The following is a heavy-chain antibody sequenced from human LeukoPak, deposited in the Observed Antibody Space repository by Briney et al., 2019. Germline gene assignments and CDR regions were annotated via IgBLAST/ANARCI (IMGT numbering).Heavy chain of an antibody. Sequence: GGSLRLSCAASGFTLSNCAMTWVRQAPGKGLEWVSGIDTKGTRTYYADSVKGRFTISRDNSKNTLYLQMNSLRAEDTAVYYCAKDPLGVKGWYFDLWGRGTLVTVSS. J-gene: IGHJ2*01. CDR1: GFTLSNCA. V-gene: IGHV3-23*01. CDR2: IDTKGTRT. CDR3: AKDPLGVKGWYFDL.